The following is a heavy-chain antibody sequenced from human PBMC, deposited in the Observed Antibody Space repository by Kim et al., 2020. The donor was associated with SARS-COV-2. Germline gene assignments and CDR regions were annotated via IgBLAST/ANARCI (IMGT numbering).Heavy chain of an antibody. CDR3: ARDSGRGFDL. J-gene: IGHJ2*01. CDR2: IKDDGREK. V-gene: IGHV3-7*01. Sequence: GSLRLSCTPSGFTFSRYWMTWVRQAPGKGLDWVANIKDDGREKKYVDSVKGRFTISRDNAQNALYLQMNSLRVEDMAVYYCARDSGRGFDLWGRGTLVTVSS. D-gene: IGHD5-12*01. CDR1: GFTFSRYW.